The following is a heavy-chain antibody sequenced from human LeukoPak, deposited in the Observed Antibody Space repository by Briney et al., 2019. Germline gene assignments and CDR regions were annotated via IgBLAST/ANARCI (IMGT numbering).Heavy chain of an antibody. CDR2: VNPSGDST. CDR3: ATQAEDYYDSSGSSWGAFDI. J-gene: IGHJ3*02. V-gene: IGHV1-46*01. CDR1: GYTFSNYN. D-gene: IGHD3-22*01. Sequence: ASVKVSCKASGYTFSNYNIHWLRQAPGQGLEWMGIVNPSGDSTNYAQNFQGRVTMTGDTSTSTVYMELRSLRSDDTAVYYCATQAEDYYDSSGSSWGAFDIWGQGTMVTVSS.